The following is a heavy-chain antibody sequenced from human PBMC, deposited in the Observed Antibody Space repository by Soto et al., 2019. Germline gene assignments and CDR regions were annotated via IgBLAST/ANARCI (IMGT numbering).Heavy chain of an antibody. V-gene: IGHV3-7*01. D-gene: IGHD6-13*01. CDR1: GFTFSNYW. CDR2: IKQDGSEK. Sequence: EVQLVESGGGLVQPGGSLRLSCIDFGFTFSNYWMSWVRQAPVKGLEWVGNIKQDGSEKNYVDSVKGRFTISRDNAKNSLYLQMTSLRAENTAVYYSARIASAGRGSDAWGQGTTVVVSS. J-gene: IGHJ6*02. CDR3: ARIASAGRGSDA.